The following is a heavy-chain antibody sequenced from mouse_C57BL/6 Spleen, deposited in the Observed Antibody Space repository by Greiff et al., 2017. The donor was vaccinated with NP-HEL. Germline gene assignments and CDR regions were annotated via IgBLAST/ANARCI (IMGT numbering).Heavy chain of an antibody. J-gene: IGHJ4*01. D-gene: IGHD1-1*01. CDR3: ARSHYAYYAMDY. CDR1: GYTFTDYY. V-gene: IGHV1-76*01. Sequence: QVQLQQSGAELVRPGASVKLSCKASGYTFTDYYINWVKQRPGQGLEWIARIYPGSGNTYYNEKFKGKATLTAEKSSSTAYMQLSSLTSEDSAVYFCARSHYAYYAMDYWGQGTSVTVSS. CDR2: IYPGSGNT.